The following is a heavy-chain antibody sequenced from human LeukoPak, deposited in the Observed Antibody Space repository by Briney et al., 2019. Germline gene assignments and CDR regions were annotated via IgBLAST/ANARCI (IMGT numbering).Heavy chain of an antibody. CDR2: INWNGGST. Sequence: GGSLRLSCGASGFTFDDYGMSWVRQAPGKGLEWVSGINWNGGSTGYADSVKGRFTISRDNAKNSLYLQMNSLRVEDTALYYCARVDYGELFDYWGQGTLVSVSS. CDR1: GFTFDDYG. D-gene: IGHD4-17*01. V-gene: IGHV3-20*04. J-gene: IGHJ4*02. CDR3: ARVDYGELFDY.